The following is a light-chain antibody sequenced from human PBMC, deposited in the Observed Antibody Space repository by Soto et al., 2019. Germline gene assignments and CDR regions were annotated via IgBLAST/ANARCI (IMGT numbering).Light chain of an antibody. CDR1: QTISSW. CDR3: QQYNTYRA. Sequence: QMTQSPSSGSASLGDQVTITCRASQTISSWLAWHQQKPGKAPKLLIYKASTLESGVPSRFSGSGSGTEFTLTISSLQPDDFATYYCQQYNTYRAFGQGTKVDIK. CDR2: KAS. V-gene: IGKV1-5*03. J-gene: IGKJ1*01.